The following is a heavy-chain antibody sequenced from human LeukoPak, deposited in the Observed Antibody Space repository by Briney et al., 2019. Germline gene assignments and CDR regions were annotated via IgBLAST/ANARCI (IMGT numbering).Heavy chain of an antibody. CDR3: AKRGPAYYGSGTTIGPFDS. D-gene: IGHD3-10*01. CDR2: ISYDGSEK. J-gene: IGHJ4*02. V-gene: IGHV3-30*18. Sequence: KAGGSLRLSCAASGFTFSNYGMHWVRQAPGKGLEWVAVISYDGSEKYFADSVKGRFTISRDNSKNTLDLQMSSLRTEDTALYYCAKRGPAYYGSGTTIGPFDSWGQGTLVTVSS. CDR1: GFTFSNYG.